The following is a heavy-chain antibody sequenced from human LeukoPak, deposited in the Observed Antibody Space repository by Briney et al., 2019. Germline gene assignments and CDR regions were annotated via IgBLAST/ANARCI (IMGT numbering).Heavy chain of an antibody. D-gene: IGHD3-10*01. CDR2: IKQDGSEK. J-gene: IGHJ4*02. Sequence: PGGSLRLSCAASGFTFSSYWMSWVRQAPGKGLEWVANIKQDGSEKYYVDSVKGRFTISRDNAKNSLYLQMNSLRAEDTAVYYCARVNYYNSGSEGTAWGQGTLVTVSS. CDR1: GFTFSSYW. V-gene: IGHV3-7*04. CDR3: ARVNYYNSGSEGTA.